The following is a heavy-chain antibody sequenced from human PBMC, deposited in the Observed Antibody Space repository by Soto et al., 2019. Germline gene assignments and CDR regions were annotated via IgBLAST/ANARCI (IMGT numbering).Heavy chain of an antibody. Sequence: ASVKVSCKASGYTFTNYGFTWVRQAPGQGLEWLGWISAYDGNTNYAQSLQGRVTMTTETSTSTAYMELRNLRSDDTAMYYCARGYYYDSSGFYPLAYWGQGTLVTVSS. J-gene: IGHJ4*02. CDR1: GYTFTNYG. CDR3: ARGYYYDSSGFYPLAY. V-gene: IGHV1-18*01. CDR2: ISAYDGNT. D-gene: IGHD3-22*01.